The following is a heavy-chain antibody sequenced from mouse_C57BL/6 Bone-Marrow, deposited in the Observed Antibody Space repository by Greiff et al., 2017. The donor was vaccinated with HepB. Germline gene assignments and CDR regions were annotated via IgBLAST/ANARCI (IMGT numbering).Heavy chain of an antibody. D-gene: IGHD2-4*01. Sequence: QVQLQQSGAELVRPGASVKLSCKASGYTFTDYYINWVKQRPGQGLEWIARIYPGSGNTYYNEKFKGKATLTAEKSSSTAYMQLSSLTSEDSAVYFCARSGDYVAWFAYWGQGTLVTVSA. J-gene: IGHJ3*01. V-gene: IGHV1-76*01. CDR1: GYTFTDYY. CDR2: IYPGSGNT. CDR3: ARSGDYVAWFAY.